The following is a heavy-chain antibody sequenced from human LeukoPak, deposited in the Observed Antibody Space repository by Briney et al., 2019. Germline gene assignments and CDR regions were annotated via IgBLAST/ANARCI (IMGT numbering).Heavy chain of an antibody. J-gene: IGHJ6*03. V-gene: IGHV3-23*01. CDR2: IFPSGGEI. D-gene: IGHD1-26*01. CDR1: GFTFSTFA. CDR3: AKAHVGVTRDMDV. Sequence: GGSLRLSCEASGFTFSTFAMIWVRQPPGKGLEWVSSIFPSGGEIHYADSVKGRFSISRDDFKNTLYLQMNSLRAEDTAVYYCAKAHVGVTRDMDVWGKGTTVTISS.